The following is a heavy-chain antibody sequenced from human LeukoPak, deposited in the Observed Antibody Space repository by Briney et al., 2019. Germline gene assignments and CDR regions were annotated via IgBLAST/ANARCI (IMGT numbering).Heavy chain of an antibody. J-gene: IGHJ4*02. V-gene: IGHV4-4*07. D-gene: IGHD5-12*01. CDR1: GGSISGYF. CDR3: AREPTSGREPSSGRPLDY. CDR2: IYSSGSN. Sequence: SETLSLTCTVSGGSISGYFWSWIRQPAGKGLEWIGRIYSSGSNKYNPSLKSRVTVSLDTSKNHVSVNLSSVTAAGTAVYYCAREPTSGREPSSGRPLDYWGQGTLVTVSS.